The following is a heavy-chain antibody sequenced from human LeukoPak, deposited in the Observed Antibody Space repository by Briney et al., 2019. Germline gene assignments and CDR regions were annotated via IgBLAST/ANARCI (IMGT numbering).Heavy chain of an antibody. CDR1: GFSFDDYG. D-gene: IGHD5-12*01. J-gene: IGHJ3*02. CDR2: MNWNGGTT. CDR3: ARGQWLRKPIDAFDI. V-gene: IGHV3-20*04. Sequence: GGSLRLSCAASGFSFDDYGMTWVRQVPGKGLEGVSGMNWNGGTTGYADSVKGRFIISRDNDKKSLYLKMSSLRAEATGVYYCARGQWLRKPIDAFDIWGQGTMV.